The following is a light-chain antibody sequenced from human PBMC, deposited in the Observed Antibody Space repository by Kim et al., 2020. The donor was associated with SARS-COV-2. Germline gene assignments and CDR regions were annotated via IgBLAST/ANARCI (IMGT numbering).Light chain of an antibody. CDR2: AVT. CDR3: SSYATSSTLVV. J-gene: IGLJ2*01. V-gene: IGLV2-14*03. CDR1: SSDVGGDDF. Sequence: QSALTQPDSVSGSPGQSITISCTVNSSDVGGDDFVSWYPQHPDKAPKLMIYAVTKRPSGVSNRLFGSKTHNTASLTISGLQADAEADYYCSSYATSSTLVVFGGGTKLTVL.